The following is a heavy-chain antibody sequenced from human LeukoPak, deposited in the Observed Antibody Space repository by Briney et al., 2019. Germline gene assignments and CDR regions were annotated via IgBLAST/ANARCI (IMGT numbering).Heavy chain of an antibody. CDR2: IYYSGST. V-gene: IGHV4-59*01. CDR1: GGSISSYY. Sequence: SETLSLTCTVSGGSISSYYWSWIRQPPGKGLEWIGYIYYSGSTNYNPSLKGRVTISVDTSKNQFSLKLSSVTAADTAVYYCAREMAAAAGFTFDPWGQGTLVTVSS. CDR3: AREMAAAAGFTFDP. D-gene: IGHD6-13*01. J-gene: IGHJ5*02.